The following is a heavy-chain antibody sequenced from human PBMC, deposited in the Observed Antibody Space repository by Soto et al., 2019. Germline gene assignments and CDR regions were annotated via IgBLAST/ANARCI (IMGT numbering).Heavy chain of an antibody. D-gene: IGHD2-15*01. CDR1: GGSISSGDYY. Sequence: SSETLSLTCTVSGGSISSGDYYWSWIRQPPGKGLEWIGYIYYSGSTYYNPSLKSRVTISVDTSKNQFSLKLSSVTAADTAVYYCARGSGGVVAAFDYWGQGTPVTVSS. CDR2: IYYSGST. V-gene: IGHV4-30-4*01. CDR3: ARGSGGVVAAFDY. J-gene: IGHJ4*02.